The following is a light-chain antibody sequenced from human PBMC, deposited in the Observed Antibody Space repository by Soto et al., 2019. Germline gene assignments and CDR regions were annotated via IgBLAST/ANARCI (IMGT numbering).Light chain of an antibody. CDR3: QQRSNWPPIT. J-gene: IGKJ5*01. Sequence: DIQMTQSPSSLSASAGDSVTITCRASQNIINYLNGYQQKPGKAPQLLIYVAARLESGVPSRFSGSGAGTDFTLTISSLEPEDVAVYYCQQRSNWPPITFGQGTRLEIK. CDR1: QNIINY. CDR2: VAA. V-gene: IGKV1-39*01.